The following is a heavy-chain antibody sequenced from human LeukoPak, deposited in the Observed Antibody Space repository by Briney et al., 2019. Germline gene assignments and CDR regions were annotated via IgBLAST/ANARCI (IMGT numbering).Heavy chain of an antibody. J-gene: IGHJ4*02. Sequence: SETLSLTCTVSGGSINTYYWSWIRQPPGKGLEWIGYIYYSGSTNYNPSLKSRVTISVDTSKNQFSLKLSSVTAADTAVYYCARAAGGPFWGVTTYYFDYWGQGTLVTVSS. CDR3: ARAAGGPFWGVTTYYFDY. CDR2: IYYSGST. V-gene: IGHV4-59*01. D-gene: IGHD4-17*01. CDR1: GGSINTYY.